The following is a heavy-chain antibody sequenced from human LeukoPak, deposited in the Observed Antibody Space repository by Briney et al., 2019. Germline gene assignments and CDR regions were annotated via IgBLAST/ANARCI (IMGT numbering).Heavy chain of an antibody. CDR3: ARHECIGDWPGGGDY. Sequence: SETLSLTCIVSGSSISSSSYHWGRHRQPPGKGLEWIGSIYYSGRTYYNPRLMSGVTISEDTSKSQFSLMWSSVPAANTGVYYCARHECIGDWPGGGDYWGQGTLVTVSS. CDR2: IYYSGRT. CDR1: GSSISSSSYH. V-gene: IGHV4-39*01. D-gene: IGHD3/OR15-3a*01. J-gene: IGHJ4*02.